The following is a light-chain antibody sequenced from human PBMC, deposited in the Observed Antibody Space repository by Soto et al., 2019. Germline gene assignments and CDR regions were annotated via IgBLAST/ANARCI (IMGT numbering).Light chain of an antibody. V-gene: IGKV1-8*01. CDR2: DES. Sequence: AIRMTQSPSSFSASTGDRVSITGRATQDIGTYLAWYQQIPGKAPKLLIYDESTLQTGVPSRFSGSGSGTDFTLTISRLQPEDIATYYCPQYENLPTVGPGTRLDIK. CDR1: QDIGTY. J-gene: IGKJ5*01. CDR3: PQYENLPT.